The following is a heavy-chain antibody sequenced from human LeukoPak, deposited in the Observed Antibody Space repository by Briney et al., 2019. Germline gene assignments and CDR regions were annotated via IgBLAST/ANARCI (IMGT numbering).Heavy chain of an antibody. Sequence: ASVXVSCKASGYTFNSYDISWVRQAPGQGLEWMAWISTYNGNTNYAQKVQGRATMTTDTSTSTAYMELRSLRSDDTALYYCARVLRYDFWSAYYFDYWGQGTLVTVSS. D-gene: IGHD3-3*01. J-gene: IGHJ4*02. V-gene: IGHV1-18*01. CDR2: ISTYNGNT. CDR3: ARVLRYDFWSAYYFDY. CDR1: GYTFNSYD.